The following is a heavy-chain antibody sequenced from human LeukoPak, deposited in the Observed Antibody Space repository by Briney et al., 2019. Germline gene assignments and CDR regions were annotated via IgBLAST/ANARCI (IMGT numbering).Heavy chain of an antibody. V-gene: IGHV4-59*01. J-gene: IGHJ4*02. D-gene: IGHD3-16*01. CDR2: ISYRGST. CDR3: ARVGRGDHTWGSYSFDH. Sequence: SETLSLTCSMSGDSFSDYHWTWIRQSPGEGLEWIGYISYRGSTKYNPSLKSRLTISIDTSNNQFSLKMSSVIAADTAVYYCARVGRGDHTWGSYSFDHWGQGILVIVSS. CDR1: GDSFSDYH.